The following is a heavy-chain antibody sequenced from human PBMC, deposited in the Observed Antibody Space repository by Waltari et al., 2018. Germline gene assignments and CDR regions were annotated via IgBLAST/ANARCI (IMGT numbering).Heavy chain of an antibody. CDR3: ARNSGYYDILTAILDAFDI. J-gene: IGHJ3*02. V-gene: IGHV1-69*13. CDR1: GGTFSSYA. CDR2: IIPIFGTA. Sequence: QVQLVQSGAEVKKPGSSVKVSCKASGGTFSSYAISWVRQAPGQGLEWMGGIIPIFGTANYAQKFQGRVTITADESTSTAYMELSSLRSEDTAVYYCARNSGYYDILTAILDAFDIWGQGTMVTVSS. D-gene: IGHD3-9*01.